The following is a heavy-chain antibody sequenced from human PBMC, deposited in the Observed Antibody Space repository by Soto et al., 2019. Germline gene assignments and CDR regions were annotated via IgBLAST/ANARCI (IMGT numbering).Heavy chain of an antibody. V-gene: IGHV1-69*01. J-gene: IGHJ4*02. CDR2: IIPIFGTA. D-gene: IGHD3-22*01. CDR1: GGTLSSYA. CDR3: ARDFEYLSSGYKPYQRFDY. Sequence: QVQLVQLGAEVKKPGSSVKVSAKVPGGTLSSYAIGWVRQPPGQGLDWMGGIIPIFGTANYAQKFQGRVTITADESTSTAYMELSSLRSEDTAVYYCARDFEYLSSGYKPYQRFDYWGQGTLVTVSS.